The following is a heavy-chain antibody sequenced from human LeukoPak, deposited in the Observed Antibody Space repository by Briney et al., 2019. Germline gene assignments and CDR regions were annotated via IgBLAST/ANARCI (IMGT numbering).Heavy chain of an antibody. CDR1: GFTFSSYE. CDR3: ARVRYQTADY. J-gene: IGHJ4*02. V-gene: IGHV3-48*03. CDR2: ISSSGTTI. Sequence: GGSLRLSCAASGFTFSSYEMNWVRQAPGKGLEWVSYISSSGTTIHDADSVKGRFTISRDNAKNSVYLQMNSLRVEDTAVYYCARVRYQTADYWGQGTLVTVSS. D-gene: IGHD3-16*02.